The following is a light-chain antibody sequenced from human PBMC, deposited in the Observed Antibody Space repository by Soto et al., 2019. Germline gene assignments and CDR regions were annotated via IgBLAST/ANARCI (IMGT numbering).Light chain of an antibody. CDR2: DAS. J-gene: IGKJ1*01. CDR3: QQYNNWPPWT. Sequence: EIVMTQSPATLSVYTGERATLSCRASQSVNSNLAWYQQKPGQAPRLLIYDASSRATGIPARFSGSRSGTEFTLTISSLQSEDSAVYYCQQYNNWPPWTFGQGTKVDI. CDR1: QSVNSN. V-gene: IGKV3-15*01.